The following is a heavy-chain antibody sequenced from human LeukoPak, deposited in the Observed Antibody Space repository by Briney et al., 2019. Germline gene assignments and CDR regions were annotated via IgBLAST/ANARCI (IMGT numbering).Heavy chain of an antibody. V-gene: IGHV3-21*01. CDR3: AREPHYYGSGSYLDY. CDR1: GFTFSSYS. Sequence: GGSLRLSCAASGFTFSSYSMNWVRQAPGKGLEWVSSISSSSSYIYYADSVKGRFTISRDNAKNSLYLQMNSLRAEDTAVYYCAREPHYYGSGSYLDYWGQGTLVTVSS. D-gene: IGHD3-10*01. CDR2: ISSSSSYI. J-gene: IGHJ4*02.